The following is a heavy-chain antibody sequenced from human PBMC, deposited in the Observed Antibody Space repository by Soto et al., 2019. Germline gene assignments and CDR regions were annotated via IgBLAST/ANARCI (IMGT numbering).Heavy chain of an antibody. CDR2: IYQSGST. CDR3: AKIADFDY. V-gene: IGHV4-38-2*02. Sequence: SETLSLTCTVSGDSISSGFYWTWIRQPPGKGLEWIGSIYQSGSTHYNPSLKSRVTISVDTSKNQFSLKLISVTASDTAVFYCAKIADFDYWGPGTLVTVSS. CDR1: GDSISSGFY. J-gene: IGHJ4*02.